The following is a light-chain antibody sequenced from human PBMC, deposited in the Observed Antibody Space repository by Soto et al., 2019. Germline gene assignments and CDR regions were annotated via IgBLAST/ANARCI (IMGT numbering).Light chain of an antibody. Sequence: EIVLTQSPGTLSLSPWERATLSCRASQSVSSSYLAWYQQRRGQAPRLLIYDASYRATGIPARFSGRGSGTDFTLTISSLEPEDFAVYYCQQRSSWPPTITFGQGTRLEIK. CDR3: QQRSSWPPTIT. CDR2: DAS. J-gene: IGKJ5*01. V-gene: IGKV3D-20*02. CDR1: QSVSSSY.